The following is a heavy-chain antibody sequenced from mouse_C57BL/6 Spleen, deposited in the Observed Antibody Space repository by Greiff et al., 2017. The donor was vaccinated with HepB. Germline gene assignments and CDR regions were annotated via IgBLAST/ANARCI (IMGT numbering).Heavy chain of an antibody. CDR1: GYAFSSSW. CDR3: ARREWSWFAY. V-gene: IGHV1-82*01. Sequence: DQLQQSGPELVKPGASVKISCKASGYAFSSSWMNWVKQRPGKGLEWIGRIYPGDGDTNYNGKFKGKATLTADKSSSTAYMQLSSLTSEDSAVYFCARREWSWFAYWGQGTLVTVSA. CDR2: IYPGDGDT. D-gene: IGHD1-3*01. J-gene: IGHJ3*01.